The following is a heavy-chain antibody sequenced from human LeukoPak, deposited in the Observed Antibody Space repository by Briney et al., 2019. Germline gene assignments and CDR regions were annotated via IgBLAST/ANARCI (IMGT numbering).Heavy chain of an antibody. CDR3: ARVRDSSSWSSHYYYYYYMDV. Sequence: SETLSLTCVVNGGPFSGYYWSWIRQPPGKGLEWIGNINHSGNTKYNPSLRSRVTISVDTSKNQFSLKLSSVTAADTAVYYCARVRDSSSWSSHYYYYYYMDVWGKGTTVTISS. V-gene: IGHV4-34*01. J-gene: IGHJ6*03. D-gene: IGHD6-13*01. CDR1: GGPFSGYY. CDR2: INHSGNT.